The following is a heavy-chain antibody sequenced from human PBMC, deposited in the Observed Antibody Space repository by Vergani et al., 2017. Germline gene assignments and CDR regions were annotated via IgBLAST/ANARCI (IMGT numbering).Heavy chain of an antibody. J-gene: IGHJ4*02. CDR3: ARDTYYYGSGSYYVDY. CDR1: GYSISSGYY. V-gene: IGHV4-38-2*02. CDR2: IYHSGST. D-gene: IGHD3-10*01. Sequence: QLQLQESGPGLVKPSETLSLTCTVSGYSISSGYYWGWIRQPPGKGLEWIGSIYHSGSTYYNPSLKSRVTISVDTSKNQFSLKLSSVTAADTAVYYCARDTYYYGSGSYYVDYGGQGTLVTVSS.